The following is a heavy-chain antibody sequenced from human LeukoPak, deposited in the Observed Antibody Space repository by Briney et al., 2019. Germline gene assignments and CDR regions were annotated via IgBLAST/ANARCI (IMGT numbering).Heavy chain of an antibody. D-gene: IGHD6-13*01. J-gene: IGHJ4*02. CDR2: IGEDGSEK. CDR1: GFTLSSYW. CDR3: AKDRIAAPGTVDY. Sequence: GGSLRLSCAASGFTLSSYWMTWVRQAPGKGLEWVANIGEDGSEKYYVDSVKGRFTISRDNAKNSLYLQVNSLRAEDTAVYYCAKDRIAAPGTVDYWGQGTLVTVSS. V-gene: IGHV3-7*01.